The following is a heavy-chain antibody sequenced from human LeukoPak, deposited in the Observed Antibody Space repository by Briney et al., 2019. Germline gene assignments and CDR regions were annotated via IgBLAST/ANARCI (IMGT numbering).Heavy chain of an antibody. J-gene: IGHJ6*02. V-gene: IGHV3-21*01. CDR1: GFIFCNYD. D-gene: IGHD6-19*01. CDR2: ISSSSSYI. Sequence: GGSLRLSCAASGFIFCNYDMNWVRQAPGKGLEWVSSISSSSSYIYYADSVKGRFTISRDNAKNSLYLQMNSLRAEDTAVYYCARDLLSSGWYHYYGMDVWGQGTTVTVSS. CDR3: ARDLLSSGWYHYYGMDV.